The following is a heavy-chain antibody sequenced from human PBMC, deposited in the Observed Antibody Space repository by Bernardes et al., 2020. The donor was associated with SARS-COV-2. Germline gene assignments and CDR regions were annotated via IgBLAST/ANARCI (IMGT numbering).Heavy chain of an antibody. V-gene: IGHV5-10-1*01. CDR1: GYSFTNYW. CDR2: IDPRDSYT. D-gene: IGHD3-9*01. CDR3: AILAVLTPMTPTHF. Sequence: GESLKISCKASGYSFTNYWINWVRQMPGKGLEWMGRIDPRDSYTNYSPAFQGHVTISADRSISTAYLQWTSLKASDSATYYCAILAVLTPMTPTHFWGQGTLVTVSS. J-gene: IGHJ4*02.